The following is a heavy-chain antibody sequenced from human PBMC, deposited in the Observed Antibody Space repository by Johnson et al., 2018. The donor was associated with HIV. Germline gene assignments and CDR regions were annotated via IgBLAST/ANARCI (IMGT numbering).Heavy chain of an antibody. D-gene: IGHD2-2*01. Sequence: QVQLVESGGGVVQPGGSLRLSCAASGFTFTSYGMHWVRQAPGKGLEWVAFIRYDGSNKYSEDSVKGRFTISRDNSKNTLYLQMNSLRAADTAVYYCAKFHGSSASDAFDIWGQGTMVTVSS. V-gene: IGHV3-30*02. CDR3: AKFHGSSASDAFDI. J-gene: IGHJ3*02. CDR2: IRYDGSNK. CDR1: GFTFTSYG.